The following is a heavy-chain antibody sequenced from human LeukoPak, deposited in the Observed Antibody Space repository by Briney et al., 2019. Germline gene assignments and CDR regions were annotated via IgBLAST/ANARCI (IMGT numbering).Heavy chain of an antibody. Sequence: GGSLRLSCTASEFSVSGNYMSWVRQAPGKGLEWVSVIYSGGSTYYADSGKGRFTISRDEPKNTLYLQMNSLRAEDTAVYYCARGLYYFDTSGYSSYYYYYGLDVWGQGTTVTVSS. D-gene: IGHD3-22*01. CDR1: EFSVSGNY. J-gene: IGHJ6*02. CDR3: ARGLYYFDTSGYSSYYYYYGLDV. CDR2: IYSGGST. V-gene: IGHV3-66*01.